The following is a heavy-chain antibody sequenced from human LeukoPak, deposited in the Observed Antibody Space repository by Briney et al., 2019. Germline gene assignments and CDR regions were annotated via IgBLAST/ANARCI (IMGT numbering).Heavy chain of an antibody. CDR3: AAGNVTMVRGLLAKWEAFEI. J-gene: IGHJ3*02. Sequence: SVKVSCIASALTLTNPAIRWVRQARGQRLEWIGWIVVASGNTNYAQKFQERVTITRDMSTTTSYMELNSLRSEDTAVYYCAAGNVTMVRGLLAKWEAFEIGGQGTMVTVSS. V-gene: IGHV1-58*02. D-gene: IGHD3-10*01. CDR1: ALTLTNPA. CDR2: IVVASGNT.